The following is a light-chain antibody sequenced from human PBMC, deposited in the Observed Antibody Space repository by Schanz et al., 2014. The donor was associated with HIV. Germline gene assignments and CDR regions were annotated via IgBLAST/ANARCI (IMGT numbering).Light chain of an antibody. Sequence: QSALTQPPSASGSRGQSVTISCTGTSSDVGHYDYVSWYQQHPGKAPKLMIYEVSKRPSGVPDRFSGSKSGTSASLAISGLRSEDEADYHCAAWDDSLNGWVFGGGTKLTVL. V-gene: IGLV2-8*01. CDR2: EVS. J-gene: IGLJ3*02. CDR3: AAWDDSLNGWV. CDR1: SSDVGHYDY.